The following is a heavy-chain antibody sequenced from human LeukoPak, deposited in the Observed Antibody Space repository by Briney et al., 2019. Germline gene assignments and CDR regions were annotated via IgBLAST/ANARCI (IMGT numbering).Heavy chain of an antibody. D-gene: IGHD3-22*01. CDR3: ATGLYRYYYDSSGHLNQ. Sequence: ASVKVSCKVSGYTLTELSIHWVRQAPGKGLEWLGGFDPEDGETIYAQKFRGRVTITEDTSTDTAYMELRSLRSEDTAVYYCATGLYRYYYDSSGHLNQWGQGTLVTVSS. CDR2: FDPEDGET. J-gene: IGHJ4*02. CDR1: GYTLTELS. V-gene: IGHV1-24*01.